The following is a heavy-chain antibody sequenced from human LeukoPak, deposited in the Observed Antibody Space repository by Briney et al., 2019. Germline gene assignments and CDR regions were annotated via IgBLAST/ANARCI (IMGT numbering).Heavy chain of an antibody. J-gene: IGHJ6*02. V-gene: IGHV4-61*01. CDR3: ARVCGYCSGGSCYSEYYGMDV. Sequence: KSSETLSLTCTVSGGSVSSGSYYWSWIRQPPGKGLEWIGYIYYSGSTNYNPSLKSRVTISVDTSKNQFSLKLSSVTAADTAVCYCARVCGYCSGGSCYSEYYGMDVWGQGTTVTVSS. CDR2: IYYSGST. CDR1: GGSVSSGSYY. D-gene: IGHD2-15*01.